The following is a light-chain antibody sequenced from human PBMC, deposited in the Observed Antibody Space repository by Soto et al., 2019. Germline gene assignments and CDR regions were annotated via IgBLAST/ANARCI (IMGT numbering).Light chain of an antibody. CDR1: QSVSSSF. CDR2: GAS. CDR3: QQYSIWRT. V-gene: IGKV3-20*01. Sequence: EIVLTQSPGTLSLSPGERATLSCRASQSVSSSFLAWYQQKPGQAPRLLIYGASTRATGIPARFSGSGSGTEFTLTISRLEPEDFAVYYCQQYSIWRTFGQGTKVDIK. J-gene: IGKJ1*01.